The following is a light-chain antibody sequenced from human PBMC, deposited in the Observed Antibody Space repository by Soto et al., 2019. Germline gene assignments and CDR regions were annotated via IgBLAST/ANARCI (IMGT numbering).Light chain of an antibody. V-gene: IGKV1-5*03. CDR2: KAS. CDR3: QQYNFYSRT. CDR1: QSISTW. J-gene: IGKJ1*01. Sequence: DIQMTQSPSTLSASVGDTVTITCRASQSISTWLAWYQQKPGKVPKLLIYKASSLQSGVPSRFSGIGSGTEFTLTISSLPPDDFATYYCQQYNFYSRTFGQGTKVEIK.